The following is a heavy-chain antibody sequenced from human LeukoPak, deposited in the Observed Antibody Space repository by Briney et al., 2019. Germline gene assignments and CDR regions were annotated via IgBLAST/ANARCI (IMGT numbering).Heavy chain of an antibody. CDR2: MNPNSGYT. J-gene: IGHJ6*03. CDR1: GYTFTSYG. V-gene: IGHV1-8*02. CDR3: ARGLSHYYYYMDV. Sequence: ASVKVSCKASGYTFTSYGISWARQATGQGLEWMGWMNPNSGYTGYAQKFQGRVTMTRNTSISTAYMELSSLRSEDTAVYYCARGLSHYYYYMDVWAKGTTVTVSS.